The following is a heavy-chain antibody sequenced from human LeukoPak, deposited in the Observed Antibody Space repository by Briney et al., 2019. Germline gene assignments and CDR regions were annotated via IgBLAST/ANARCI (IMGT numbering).Heavy chain of an antibody. CDR3: ATDSHYGSGSLGY. D-gene: IGHD3-10*01. CDR1: GGSISSYY. J-gene: IGHJ4*02. V-gene: IGHV4-4*07. Sequence: SETLSLTCTVSGGSISSYYRSWIRQPAGKGLEWIGRIYTSGSTNYNPSPKSRVTRSVATTKNHISLKLSSATAADTAVYYCATDSHYGSGSLGYWGQGTLVTVSS. CDR2: IYTSGST.